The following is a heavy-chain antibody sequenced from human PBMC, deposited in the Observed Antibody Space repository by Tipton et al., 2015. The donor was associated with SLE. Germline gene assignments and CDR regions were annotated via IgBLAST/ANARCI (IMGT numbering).Heavy chain of an antibody. D-gene: IGHD6-19*01. Sequence: SLRLSCAAPGFTFSSYAMSWVRQAPGKGLEWVSAFSGSGGSTYHADSVKGRFTISRDNSKNTLYLQMNSLRAEDTAVYYCAKDRGSSGHEGYFDYWGQGTLVTVSS. CDR1: GFTFSSYA. CDR2: FSGSGGST. V-gene: IGHV3-23*01. CDR3: AKDRGSSGHEGYFDY. J-gene: IGHJ4*02.